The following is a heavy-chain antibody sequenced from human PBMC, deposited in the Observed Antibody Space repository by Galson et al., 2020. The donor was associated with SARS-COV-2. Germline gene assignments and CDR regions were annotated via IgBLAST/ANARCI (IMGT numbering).Heavy chain of an antibody. CDR2: IYYSGST. Sequence: SETLSLTCTVSGGSISSSSYYWGWIRQPPGKGLEWIGSIYYSGSTYYNPSLKSRVTISVDTSKNQFSLKLSSVTAADTAVYYCARHPDRYSGSNYHWFDPWGQGTLVTVSS. CDR3: ARHPDRYSGSNYHWFDP. D-gene: IGHD1-26*01. J-gene: IGHJ5*02. CDR1: GGSISSSSYY. V-gene: IGHV4-39*01.